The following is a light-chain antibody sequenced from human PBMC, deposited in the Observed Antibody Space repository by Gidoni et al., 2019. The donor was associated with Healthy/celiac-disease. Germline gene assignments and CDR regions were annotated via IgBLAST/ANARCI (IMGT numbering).Light chain of an antibody. V-gene: IGKV1-39*01. Sequence: DIEMTQSPSSLSASVGDRVTITCRASQSSSKYLNWYQQKPGKAPQLLIYIASNLQSGVPSRFNVSGSGTEFTLTISSLQPEDFATYYCQQSYSVPLWTFGQGTRVEIK. CDR2: IAS. CDR3: QQSYSVPLWT. J-gene: IGKJ1*01. CDR1: QSSSKY.